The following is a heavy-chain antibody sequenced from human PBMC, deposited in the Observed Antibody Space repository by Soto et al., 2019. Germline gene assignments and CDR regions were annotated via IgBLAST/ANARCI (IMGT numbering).Heavy chain of an antibody. CDR1: GYKFTTYG. CDR2: ISAYNGDT. V-gene: IGHV1-18*01. D-gene: IGHD1-26*01. CDR3: ATVYSGNFYYYSMDH. J-gene: IGHJ6*02. Sequence: ASVKVSCKASGYKFTTYGISWVRQAPGQGLEWMGWISAYNGDTNYAQKVKGRVTMTKDTSTSTAYMELRGLRSDETAIYYCATVYSGNFYYYSMDHCGQGTTVTGSS.